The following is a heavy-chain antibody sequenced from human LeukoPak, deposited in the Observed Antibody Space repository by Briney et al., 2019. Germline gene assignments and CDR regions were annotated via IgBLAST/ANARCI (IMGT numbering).Heavy chain of an antibody. J-gene: IGHJ4*02. CDR3: AKDSAAVTEMGYFDY. V-gene: IGHV3-48*03. CDR2: ISSSGSTI. D-gene: IGHD5-18*01. Sequence: GGSLRLSCAASGFTFSSYEMNWVRQAPGKGLEWVSYISSSGSTIYYADSVKGRFTISRDNAKNSLYLQMSSLRAEDTALYYCAKDSAAVTEMGYFDYWGQGTLVIVSS. CDR1: GFTFSSYE.